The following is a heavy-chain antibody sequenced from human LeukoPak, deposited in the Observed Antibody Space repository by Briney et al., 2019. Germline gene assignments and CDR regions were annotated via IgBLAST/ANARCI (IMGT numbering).Heavy chain of an antibody. Sequence: GGSLRLSCVASGFPFSSYVMTWVRQAPGKGLEWVSGISGPGTKTDYADSVKGRFSVSRDNSKNTLYLQMDSLRFEDTAIYYCVGLYMDYWGQGTLVTVSS. D-gene: IGHD1-26*01. CDR3: VGLYMDY. V-gene: IGHV3-23*01. J-gene: IGHJ4*02. CDR1: GFPFSSYV. CDR2: ISGPGTKT.